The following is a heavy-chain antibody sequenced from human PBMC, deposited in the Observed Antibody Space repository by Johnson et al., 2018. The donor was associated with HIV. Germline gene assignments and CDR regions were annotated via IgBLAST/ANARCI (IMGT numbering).Heavy chain of an antibody. CDR3: AKERAYIRSFDI. CDR1: GFTFSSYG. V-gene: IGHV3-30*18. Sequence: QEQLVESGGGVVQPGRSLRLSCSVSGFTFSSYGMHWVRQAPGKGLEWVAVISHAGINKYYRDSVKGRFTISRDNSKNTLHLQINSLRAEDTAMYYCAKERAYIRSFDIWGQGTVVTVSS. J-gene: IGHJ3*02. CDR2: ISHAGINK. D-gene: IGHD1-14*01.